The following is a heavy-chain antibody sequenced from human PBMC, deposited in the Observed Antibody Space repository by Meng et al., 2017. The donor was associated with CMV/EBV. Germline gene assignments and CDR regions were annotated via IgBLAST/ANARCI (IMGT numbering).Heavy chain of an antibody. D-gene: IGHD1-14*01. CDR1: GFTFSSYW. CDR3: AAGFNRADY. Sequence: GGSLRLSCAASGFTFSSYWMHWVRQAPGKGLLWVSRISTDENSATYADSVKGRFTISRDNAKNTLYLQMSNLRAEDTAVYYCAAGFNRADYWGQGTLVTVSS. CDR2: ISTDENSA. V-gene: IGHV3-74*01. J-gene: IGHJ4*02.